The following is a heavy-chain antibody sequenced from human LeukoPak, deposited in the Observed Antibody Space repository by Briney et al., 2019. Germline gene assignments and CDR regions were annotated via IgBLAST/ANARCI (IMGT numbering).Heavy chain of an antibody. D-gene: IGHD5-12*01. Sequence: SETLSLTCTVSGGSISSYYWSWIRQPAGKGLEWIGRIYTSGSTNYNPSLKSRVTMSVDTSKNQFSLKLSSVTAADTAVYYCARELTLRMVATGGDAFDIWGQGTMVTVSS. CDR1: GGSISSYY. V-gene: IGHV4-4*07. J-gene: IGHJ3*02. CDR3: ARELTLRMVATGGDAFDI. CDR2: IYTSGST.